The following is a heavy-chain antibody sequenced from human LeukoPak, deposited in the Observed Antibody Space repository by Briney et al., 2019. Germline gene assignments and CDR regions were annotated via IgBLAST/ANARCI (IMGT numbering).Heavy chain of an antibody. CDR1: RFSFRYFL. V-gene: IGHV3-11*01. Sequence: GGALELSCSALRFSFRYFLQSLIRQAPGKGPEWVSSITTSVVYYADSVRGRLTISRDNAKNSLYLQMTSLRAEDTAVYYCARVRYTWSDAFDIWGQGTMVTVSS. J-gene: IGHJ3*02. CDR2: ITTSVV. D-gene: IGHD3-16*02. CDR3: ARVRYTWSDAFDI.